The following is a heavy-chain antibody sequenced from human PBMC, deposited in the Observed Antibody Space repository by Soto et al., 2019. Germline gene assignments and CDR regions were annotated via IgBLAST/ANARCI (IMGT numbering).Heavy chain of an antibody. CDR1: GDSVSSGTYF. J-gene: IGHJ5*02. CDR2: IDYSGST. Sequence: SETLSLTCTVSGDSVSSGTYFWTWIRQPPGKGLEYIGYIDYSGSTNYNPSLKSRVTISVDMSKNQFSLNLNSVTAADTAVYYCARTGWPTTLGSWGQGTLVTVSS. D-gene: IGHD1-1*01. V-gene: IGHV4-61*01. CDR3: ARTGWPTTLGS.